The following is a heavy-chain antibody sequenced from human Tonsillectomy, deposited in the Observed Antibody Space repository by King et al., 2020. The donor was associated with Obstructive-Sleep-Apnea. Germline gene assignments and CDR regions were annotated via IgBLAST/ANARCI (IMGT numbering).Heavy chain of an antibody. Sequence: QLVQSGAEVKKPGSSVKISCKASGDTFSRYTIRWVRQAPGQGLEWMGGIIPIFGTSYNAQKFQGRVTITADESTNTAYMELSSLTSEDAAMYYCARTYSSATPGYYGMDVWGQGTTVTVSS. CDR2: IIPIFGTS. CDR1: GDTFSRYT. CDR3: ARTYSSATPGYYGMDV. D-gene: IGHD3-10*01. V-gene: IGHV1-69*12. J-gene: IGHJ6*02.